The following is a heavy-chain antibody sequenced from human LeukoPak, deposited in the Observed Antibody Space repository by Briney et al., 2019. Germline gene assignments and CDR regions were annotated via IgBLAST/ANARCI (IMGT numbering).Heavy chain of an antibody. CDR2: INPSGGST. D-gene: IGHD6-13*01. Sequence: ASVKVSCKASGYTFTGYYMHWVRQAPGQGLEWMGIINPSGGSTSYAQKFQGRVTMTRDTSTSTVYMELSSLRSEDTAVYYCARPRIAAAIFDYWGQGTLVTVSS. J-gene: IGHJ4*02. V-gene: IGHV1-46*01. CDR1: GYTFTGYY. CDR3: ARPRIAAAIFDY.